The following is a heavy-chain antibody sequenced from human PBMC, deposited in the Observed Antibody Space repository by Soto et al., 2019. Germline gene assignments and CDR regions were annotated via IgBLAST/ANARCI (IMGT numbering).Heavy chain of an antibody. CDR1: GYTFTSYA. V-gene: IGHV1-3*01. D-gene: IGHD5-18*01. Sequence: QVQLVQSGAEVKKPGASVKVSCKASGYTFTSYAMHWVRQAPGQRLEWMGWINACNGNTKYSQKFQGRVTITRDTSASTAYMELNSLRSEDTAVYYCARGLNGYLHYFDYWGQRTPATVSA. CDR2: INACNGNT. J-gene: IGHJ4*02. CDR3: ARGLNGYLHYFDY.